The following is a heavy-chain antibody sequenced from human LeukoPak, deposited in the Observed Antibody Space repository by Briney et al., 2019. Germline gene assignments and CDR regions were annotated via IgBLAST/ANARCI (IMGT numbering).Heavy chain of an antibody. CDR1: GYTFTGYY. V-gene: IGHV1-2*04. J-gene: IGHJ3*02. Sequence: ASVTVSCKASGYTFTGYYMHWVRQAPGQGLEWMGWINPNSGGTNYAQKFQGWVTMTRDTSISTAYMELSRLRSDDTAVYYCARGGLIAVAGSRDAFDIWGQGTMVTVSS. CDR3: ARGGLIAVAGSRDAFDI. D-gene: IGHD6-19*01. CDR2: INPNSGGT.